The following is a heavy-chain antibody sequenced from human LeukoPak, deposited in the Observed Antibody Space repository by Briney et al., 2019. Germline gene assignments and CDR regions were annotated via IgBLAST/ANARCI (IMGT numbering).Heavy chain of an antibody. CDR3: ARRAGKYYDYV. D-gene: IGHD3-16*01. CDR1: GGSISSYY. CDR2: IYYSGST. Sequence: SETLSLTCTVSGGSISSYYWSWIRQPPGKGLEWIGYIYYSGSTNYNPSLKSRVTISVDTSKNQFSLKLSSVTAADTAVYYCARRAGKYYDYVWGQGTLVTVSS. J-gene: IGHJ4*02. V-gene: IGHV4-59*08.